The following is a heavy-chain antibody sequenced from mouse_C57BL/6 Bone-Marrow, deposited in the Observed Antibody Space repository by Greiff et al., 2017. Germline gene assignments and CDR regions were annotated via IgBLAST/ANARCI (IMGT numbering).Heavy chain of an antibody. V-gene: IGHV10-3*01. CDR3: VREDGYHWYFDV. J-gene: IGHJ1*03. D-gene: IGHD2-3*01. CDR2: IRSKSSNYAT. CDR1: GFTFNPYA. Sequence: EVQLVESGGGLVQPKGSLKLSCAASGFTFNPYALPWVRQAPGKGLEWVARIRSKSSNYATYYADSVKDRFTISRDDSQSMLYLQMNNLKTEDTAMYYCVREDGYHWYFDVWGTGTTVTVSS.